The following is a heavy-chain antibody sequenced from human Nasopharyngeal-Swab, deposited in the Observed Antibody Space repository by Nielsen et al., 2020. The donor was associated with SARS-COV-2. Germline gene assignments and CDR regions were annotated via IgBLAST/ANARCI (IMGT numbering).Heavy chain of an antibody. CDR3: ALGSGYFRGRAEFDY. J-gene: IGHJ4*02. Sequence: GGSLKISCAASGFTVSSNYMSWVRQAPGKGLEWVSVIYSGGSTYYADSVKGRFTISRDNSKNTLYLQMNSLRAEDTAVYYCALGSGYFRGRAEFDYWGQGTLVTVSS. V-gene: IGHV3-66*01. D-gene: IGHD3-3*01. CDR2: IYSGGST. CDR1: GFTVSSNY.